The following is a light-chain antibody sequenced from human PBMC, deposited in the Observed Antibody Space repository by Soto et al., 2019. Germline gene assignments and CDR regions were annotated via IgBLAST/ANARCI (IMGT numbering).Light chain of an antibody. V-gene: IGKV3-20*01. CDR2: GAS. CDR1: QSVSSSY. Sequence: EIVLTQSPGTLSLSPGERATLSCRASQSVSSSYLAWYQQKPGQAPRLLIYGASSRATGIPDRFSGSGSGTDFTLTISRLEPDDFAVYYCQHYGDSRTFGQGTEVEIK. J-gene: IGKJ1*01. CDR3: QHYGDSRT.